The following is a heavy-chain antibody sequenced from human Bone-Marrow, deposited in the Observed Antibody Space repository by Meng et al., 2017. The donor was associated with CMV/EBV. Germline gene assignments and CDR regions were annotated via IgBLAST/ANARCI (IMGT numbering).Heavy chain of an antibody. CDR3: ANYYDSSGYGIDI. CDR2: IYYSGST. CDR1: GGSISSYY. J-gene: IGHJ3*02. V-gene: IGHV4-59*01. D-gene: IGHD3-22*01. Sequence: SETLSLTCTVSGGSISSYYWSWIRQPPGKGLEWIGYIYYSGSTNYNPSLKSRVTISVDTSKNQFSLKLSSVTAADTAVYYCANYYDSSGYGIDIWGQGTRVTV.